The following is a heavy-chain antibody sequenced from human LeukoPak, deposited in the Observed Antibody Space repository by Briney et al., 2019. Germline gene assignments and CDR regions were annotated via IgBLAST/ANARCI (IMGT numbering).Heavy chain of an antibody. Sequence: SETLSLTCAVYGGSFSGYYWSWIRQPPGKGLEWIGEINHSGSTNYNPSPKSRVTISVDTSKNQFSLKLSSVTAADTAVYYCVRGNDSSVSFDYWGQGTLVTVSS. CDR2: INHSGST. D-gene: IGHD3-22*01. V-gene: IGHV4-34*01. CDR1: GGSFSGYY. J-gene: IGHJ4*02. CDR3: VRGNDSSVSFDY.